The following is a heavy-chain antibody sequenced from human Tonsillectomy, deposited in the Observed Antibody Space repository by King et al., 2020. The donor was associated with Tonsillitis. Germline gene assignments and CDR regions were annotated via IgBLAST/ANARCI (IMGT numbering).Heavy chain of an antibody. Sequence: VQLVESGGGVVRPGGSLRLSCAASGFTFYDYGMSWVRQAPGKGLEWVSGINWNGGSTGYADSVKGRFTKSRDNARHSLYLQMNSLRAEDTALYQCARARTGTTFFWFDPWGQGTLVTVSS. D-gene: IGHD1-1*01. V-gene: IGHV3-20*01. CDR1: GFTFYDYG. J-gene: IGHJ5*02. CDR3: ARARTGTTFFWFDP. CDR2: INWNGGST.